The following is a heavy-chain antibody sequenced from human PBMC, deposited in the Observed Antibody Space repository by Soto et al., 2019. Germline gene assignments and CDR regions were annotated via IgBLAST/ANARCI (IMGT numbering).Heavy chain of an antibody. D-gene: IGHD2-8*02. Sequence: SETLSLTCTVSGGSISSYYWSWIRQPPGKGLEWIGYIYDSGSTNYNPSLKSRVTISVDTSKNQFSLKLTSVTAADTAVYYCARDKITGLFDYWGQGTLVTVSS. J-gene: IGHJ4*02. CDR2: IYDSGST. CDR3: ARDKITGLFDY. CDR1: GGSISSYY. V-gene: IGHV4-59*12.